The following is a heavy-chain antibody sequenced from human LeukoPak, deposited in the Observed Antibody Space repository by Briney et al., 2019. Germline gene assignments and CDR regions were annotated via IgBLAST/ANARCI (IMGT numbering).Heavy chain of an antibody. D-gene: IGHD3-22*01. Sequence: SETLSLTCTVSGGSISSGGYYWSWIRQHPGKGLEWIGYIYYSGSTYYNPSLKSRVTISVDTSKNQFSLKLSSVTAADTAIYYCARDQGRDTLIPEAFDIWGQGTMVTVSS. CDR2: IYYSGST. V-gene: IGHV4-31*03. J-gene: IGHJ3*02. CDR3: ARDQGRDTLIPEAFDI. CDR1: GGSISSGGYY.